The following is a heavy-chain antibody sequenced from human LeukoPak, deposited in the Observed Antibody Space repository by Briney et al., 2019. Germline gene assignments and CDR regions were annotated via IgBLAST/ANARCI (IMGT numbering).Heavy chain of an antibody. J-gene: IGHJ4*02. CDR1: GFTFSSYW. CDR2: IKQDGSEK. V-gene: IGHV3-7*01. CDR3: ARALGWLPENY. D-gene: IGHD5-24*01. Sequence: PGRSLRLSCAASGFTFSSYWMSWVRQAPGKGLEWVANIKQDGSEKDYVDSVEGRFTISRDNAKNSLYLQMNSLRAEDTAVYYCARALGWLPENYWGQGTLVTVSS.